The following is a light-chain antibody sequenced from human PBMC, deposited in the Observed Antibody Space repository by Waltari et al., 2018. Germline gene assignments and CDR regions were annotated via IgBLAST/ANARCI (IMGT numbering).Light chain of an antibody. CDR2: GNS. CDR3: QSYDSSLTVL. Sequence: QSVLTPPPSVSGAPGQRVTIPCTGSSPNIGAGHDVHWYQQFPGTAPKPLIYGNSYRPSGVPDRFSGSKSGTSASLAITGLQAEDEADYFCQSYDSSLTVLFGGGTKLTVL. V-gene: IGLV1-40*01. CDR1: SPNIGAGHD. J-gene: IGLJ3*02.